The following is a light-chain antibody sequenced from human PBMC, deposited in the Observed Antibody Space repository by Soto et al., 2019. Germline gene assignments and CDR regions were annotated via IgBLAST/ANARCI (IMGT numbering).Light chain of an antibody. CDR3: QQRSNWPPLT. J-gene: IGKJ4*01. Sequence: EIEVTQSPATLSLSPGERATLSCRTSQSVGCYSAWYQKKPGQAPRLLLCAASNRATGIPARFSGGGSGRDCTPAISSPEPEDVAGYDGQQRSNWPPLTFGGGTKVEI. CDR1: QSVGCY. V-gene: IGKV3-11*02. CDR2: AAS.